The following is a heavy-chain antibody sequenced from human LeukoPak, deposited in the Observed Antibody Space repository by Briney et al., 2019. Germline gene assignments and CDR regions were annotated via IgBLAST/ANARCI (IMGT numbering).Heavy chain of an antibody. J-gene: IGHJ4*02. Sequence: GASVTVSCKASGYTFTSYYMHWVRQAPGQGLEWMGLINPSGGSTSYAQKFQGRVTMTRDTSTSTVYMELSSLRSEDTAVYYCARDLRSLTTTQRLAVIAYWGQGTLVTVSS. CDR1: GYTFTSYY. D-gene: IGHD1-26*01. CDR3: ARDLRSLTTTQRLAVIAY. V-gene: IGHV1-46*01. CDR2: INPSGGST.